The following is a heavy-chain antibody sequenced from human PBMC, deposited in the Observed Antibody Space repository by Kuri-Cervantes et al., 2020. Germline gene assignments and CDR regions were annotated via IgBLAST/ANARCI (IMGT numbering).Heavy chain of an antibody. Sequence: GGSLRLSCAASGFTFSSYSMTWVRQAPGKGLEWVSEISRSGGSSNHADSVKGRFTISRDNSKNTVFLQMNSLRAEDTAVYYCAREEEIVVVPAAVWGNYYYYYMDVWGKGTTVTVSS. CDR1: GFTFSSYS. V-gene: IGHV3-23*01. CDR3: AREEEIVVVPAAVWGNYYYYYMDV. CDR2: ISRSGGSS. J-gene: IGHJ6*03. D-gene: IGHD2-2*01.